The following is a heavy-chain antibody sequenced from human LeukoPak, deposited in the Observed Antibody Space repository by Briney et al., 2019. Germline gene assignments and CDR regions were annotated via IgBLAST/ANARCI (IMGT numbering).Heavy chain of an antibody. V-gene: IGHV3-21*01. Sequence: GGSLRLSCAASGLTFSSYSMNWVRQAPGKGLEWVSSISSSSSYIYYADSVKGRFTISRDNAKNSLYLQMNSLRAEDTAVYYCARDYQVVPAANQLDWFDPWGRGTLVTVSS. D-gene: IGHD2-2*01. CDR1: GLTFSSYS. CDR2: ISSSSSYI. J-gene: IGHJ5*02. CDR3: ARDYQVVPAANQLDWFDP.